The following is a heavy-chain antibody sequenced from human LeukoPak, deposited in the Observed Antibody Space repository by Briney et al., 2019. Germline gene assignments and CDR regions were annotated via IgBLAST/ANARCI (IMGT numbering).Heavy chain of an antibody. D-gene: IGHD3-10*01. Sequence: GSLRLSCSASGFTFSSYSMNWVRQAPGKGLEWVSSISSSSNYIYYADSMKGRFTISRDNAKNSLYLQMNSLRAEDTAVYYCVRDRGFGDAFDIWGQGTMVTVSS. V-gene: IGHV3-21*01. CDR2: ISSSSNYI. CDR1: GFTFSSYS. J-gene: IGHJ3*02. CDR3: VRDRGFGDAFDI.